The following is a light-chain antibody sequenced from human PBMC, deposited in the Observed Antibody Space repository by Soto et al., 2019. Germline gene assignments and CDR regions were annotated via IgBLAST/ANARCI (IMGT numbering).Light chain of an antibody. CDR2: TVS. CDR3: QQAASFPLT. V-gene: IGKV1-12*01. CDR1: QGIKNW. Sequence: EIRVSQSPSDVSASVGDTVTITCRASQGIKNWLAWYQQKPGKAPNLLLYTVSSLQSGVPSRFSGSGSGTDFTLTINRLQPEDFAPYYCQQAASFPLTFG. J-gene: IGKJ5*01.